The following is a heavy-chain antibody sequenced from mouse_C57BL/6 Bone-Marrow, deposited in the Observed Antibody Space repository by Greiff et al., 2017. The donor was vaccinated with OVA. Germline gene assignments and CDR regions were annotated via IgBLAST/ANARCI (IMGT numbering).Heavy chain of an antibody. J-gene: IGHJ3*01. CDR1: GYTFTSYW. D-gene: IGHD1-1*01. CDR2: IDPTSGGT. V-gene: IGHV1-72*01. Sequence: QVQLQQPGAELVKPAASVKLSCKASGYTFTSYWMHWVKQRPGRGLEWIGRIDPTSGGTKYTEKFKSKATLTVDKPARTSFMQRSSLTAEDSAVDYGARYYGSSNDWFAYWGQGTLVTVSA. CDR3: ARYYGSSNDWFAY.